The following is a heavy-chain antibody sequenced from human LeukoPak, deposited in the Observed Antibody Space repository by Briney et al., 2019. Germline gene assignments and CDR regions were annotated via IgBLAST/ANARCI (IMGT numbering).Heavy chain of an antibody. CDR2: IYGSGNT. D-gene: IGHD6-19*01. J-gene: IGHJ4*02. CDR1: GGSISGWY. CDR3: ARAVVWLPFDY. V-gene: IGHV4-59*08. Sequence: SETLSLTCTVSGGSISGWYWSWIRQPPGKGLEWIGYIYGSGNTNYNPSLKSRVTISVDTSKNQFSLNLGSVTAADTAVYYCARAVVWLPFDYWGQGTLVTVSS.